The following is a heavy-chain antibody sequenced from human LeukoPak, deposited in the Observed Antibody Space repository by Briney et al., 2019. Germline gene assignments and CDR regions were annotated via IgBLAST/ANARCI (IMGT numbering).Heavy chain of an antibody. CDR2: ISSSSSTI. V-gene: IGHV3-48*01. D-gene: IGHD5-18*01. Sequence: GGSLRLSCAASGFTFSSYSMNWVRQAPGKGLEWVAYISSSSSTIYYADSVKGRFTISRDNSKNTLYLQMNSLRAEDTAVYYCARDGLPGGYSYADYWGQGTLVTVSS. CDR3: ARDGLPGGYSYADY. J-gene: IGHJ4*02. CDR1: GFTFSSYS.